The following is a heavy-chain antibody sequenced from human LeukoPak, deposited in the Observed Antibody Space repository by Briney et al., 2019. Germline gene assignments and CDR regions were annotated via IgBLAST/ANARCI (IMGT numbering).Heavy chain of an antibody. D-gene: IGHD4-17*01. CDR1: GFSTGIGYY. CDR3: AMITVTTGVDS. J-gene: IGHJ4*02. CDR2: ALHSGTT. Sequence: SETLSLTCSVSGFSTGIGYYWGWIRQPPGKGLEWIVNALHSGTTFYNPSLKSRVAISLDTSRNQLSMRLSSVTAADTAVYYCAMITVTTGVDSWGQGTLVTVSS. V-gene: IGHV4-38-2*02.